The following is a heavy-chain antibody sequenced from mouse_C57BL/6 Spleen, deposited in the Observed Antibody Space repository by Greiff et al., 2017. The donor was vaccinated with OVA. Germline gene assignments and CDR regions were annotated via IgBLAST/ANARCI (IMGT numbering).Heavy chain of an antibody. CDR2: IDPSDIYT. J-gene: IGHJ1*03. CDR3: ARSGGNYVRYFDV. CDR1: GYTFTSYW. Sequence: VQLQQPGAELVMPGASVKLSCKASGYTFTSYWMHWVKQRPGQGLEWIGEIDPSDIYTNYNQKFKGKSTLTVDKSSSTAYMQLSSLTSEDSAVYYCARSGGNYVRYFDVWGTGTTVTVSS. D-gene: IGHD2-1*01. V-gene: IGHV1-69*01.